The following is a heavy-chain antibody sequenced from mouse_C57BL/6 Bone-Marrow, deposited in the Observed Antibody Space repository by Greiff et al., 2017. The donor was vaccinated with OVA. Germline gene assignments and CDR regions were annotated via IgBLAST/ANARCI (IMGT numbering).Heavy chain of an antibody. V-gene: IGHV3-6*01. D-gene: IGHD4-1*01. J-gene: IGHJ4*01. CDR2: ISYDGSN. CDR1: GYSITSGYY. Sequence: EVQLKESGPGLVKPSQSLSLTCSVTGYSITSGYYWNWIRQFPGNKLEWMGYISYDGSNNYNPSLKNRISITRDTSKNQFFLKLNSVTTEDTATYYCARANWVLYYAMDYWGQGTSVTVSS. CDR3: ARANWVLYYAMDY.